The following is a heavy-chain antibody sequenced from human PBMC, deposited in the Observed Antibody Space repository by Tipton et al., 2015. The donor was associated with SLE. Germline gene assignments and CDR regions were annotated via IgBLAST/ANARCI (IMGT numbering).Heavy chain of an antibody. CDR2: IFSGGTT. CDR1: GFSVTTDY. D-gene: IGHD2-15*01. J-gene: IGHJ6*02. Sequence: SLRLSCAASGFSVTTDYVTWVRQAPGKGLEWVSIIFSGGTTYYADSVKGRFTISRDNSKNTLYLQMNSLRVEDTAVYYCAKGRGGGMSMDVWGQGTTVTVSS. CDR3: AKGRGGGMSMDV. V-gene: IGHV3-66*01.